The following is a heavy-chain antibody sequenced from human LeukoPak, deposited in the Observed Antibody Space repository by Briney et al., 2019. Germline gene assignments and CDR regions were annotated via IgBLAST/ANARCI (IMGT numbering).Heavy chain of an antibody. CDR3: ATTPRGFRHLSRPFYFDS. CDR1: GFTFSSYA. Sequence: GGSLRLSCAASGFTFSSYAMSWVRQAPGEGLEWVSGIRGSGANTYYADSVKGGFTISRDNSKNTLYLKMNSGRGEETATYYCATTPRGFRHLSRPFYFDSWGQGTLVTVSS. V-gene: IGHV3-23*01. J-gene: IGHJ4*02. D-gene: IGHD3-10*01. CDR2: IRGSGANT.